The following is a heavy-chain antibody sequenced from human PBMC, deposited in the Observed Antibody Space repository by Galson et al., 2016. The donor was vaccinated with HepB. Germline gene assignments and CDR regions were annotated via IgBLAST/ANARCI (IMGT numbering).Heavy chain of an antibody. D-gene: IGHD2-21*02. Sequence: SETLSLTCTVSGGFITPYYWSWIRQPPGKGLEWIGYIFYSGDTNYNPSLKSRVTMSVDTSRNQSSLKLNSVTAADTALYFCAKYAAVTGAINWFDSWGQGTLVTVSS. J-gene: IGHJ5*01. CDR3: AKYAAVTGAINWFDS. CDR2: IFYSGDT. V-gene: IGHV4-59*08. CDR1: GGFITPYY.